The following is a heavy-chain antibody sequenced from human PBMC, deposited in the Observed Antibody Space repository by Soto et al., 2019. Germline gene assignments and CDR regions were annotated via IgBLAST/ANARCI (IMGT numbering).Heavy chain of an antibody. CDR3: ARDYSPYDYGGKDSYYGMDV. V-gene: IGHV1-46*01. J-gene: IGHJ6*02. CDR2: INPSGGST. CDR1: GYTFTSYY. Sequence: QVQLVQSGAEVKKPGASVKVSCKASGYTFTSYYMHWVRQAPGQGLEWMGIINPSGGSTSYAQKFQGRVTMTRDTSTSTVYMEMSSLRSEDTAVYYCARDYSPYDYGGKDSYYGMDVWGQGTTVTVSS. D-gene: IGHD4-17*01.